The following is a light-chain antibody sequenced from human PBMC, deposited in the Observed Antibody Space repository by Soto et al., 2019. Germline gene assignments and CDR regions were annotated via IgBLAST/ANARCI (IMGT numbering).Light chain of an antibody. CDR1: QSVSST. J-gene: IGKJ4*01. Sequence: EIVMAQSPATLSVSPGERATLSCRASQSVSSTLAWYQQKPGQAPWLLIYGASTRATGVPARFSGSGSGTEFTLTISSLQSEDFAVYYCQQYNNLPLTCGGGTKVEI. V-gene: IGKV3-15*01. CDR3: QQYNNLPLT. CDR2: GAS.